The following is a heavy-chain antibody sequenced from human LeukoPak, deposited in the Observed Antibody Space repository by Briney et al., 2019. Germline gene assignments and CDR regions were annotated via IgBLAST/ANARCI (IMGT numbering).Heavy chain of an antibody. J-gene: IGHJ3*02. D-gene: IGHD3-22*01. CDR1: GYTFTSYG. CDR2: ISAYNGNT. CDR3: ASSGYNPFMTFDI. Sequence: ASVKVSFTASGYTFTSYGISWVRQAPGQGLEWMGWISAYNGNTNYAQKLQGRVTMTTDTSTSTAYMELRSLRSDDTAVYYCASSGYNPFMTFDIWGQGTMVTVSS. V-gene: IGHV1-18*01.